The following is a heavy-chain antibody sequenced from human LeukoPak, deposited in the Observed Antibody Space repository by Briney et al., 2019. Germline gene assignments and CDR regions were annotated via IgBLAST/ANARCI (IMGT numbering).Heavy chain of an antibody. CDR3: ASPPHYYDSGGYYRADYYGMDV. CDR2: IYSGGST. V-gene: IGHV3-66*01. D-gene: IGHD3-22*01. Sequence: GGSLRLSCAASGFTVSSNYMSWVRQAPGKGLEWVSVIYSGGSTYYADSVKGRFTISRDNSKNTLYLQMNSLRAEDTAVYYCASPPHYYDSGGYYRADYYGMDVWGQGTTVTVSS. CDR1: GFTVSSNY. J-gene: IGHJ6*02.